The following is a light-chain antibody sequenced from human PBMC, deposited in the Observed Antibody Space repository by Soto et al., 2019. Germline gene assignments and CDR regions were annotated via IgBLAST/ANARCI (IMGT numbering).Light chain of an antibody. CDR3: CSYAGSSHLYV. J-gene: IGLJ1*01. Sequence: QSVLTQPASVSGSPGQSITISCTASSSHIGSSNLVSWYQHHSGKAPKLIIYEGNKRPSGVSNRFSGSKSGKTASLTISGLQAEDEGNYYCCSYAGSSHLYVFGTGTKVTV. CDR2: EGN. V-gene: IGLV2-23*01. CDR1: SSHIGSSNL.